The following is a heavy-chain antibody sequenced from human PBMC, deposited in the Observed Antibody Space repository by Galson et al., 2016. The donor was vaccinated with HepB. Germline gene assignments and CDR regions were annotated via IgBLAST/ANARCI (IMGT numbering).Heavy chain of an antibody. CDR3: ARDAGYHQIDD. Sequence: SLRLSCADSGFMFSTYWMTWVRQAPGKGLEWVANINQDGSEKYHVDSVKGRFTISKDNGKNSLFLQLNSLRAEDTAVYYCARDAGYHQIDDWGQGTLVTVS. CDR1: GFMFSTYW. D-gene: IGHD2-2*01. V-gene: IGHV3-7*03. J-gene: IGHJ4*02. CDR2: INQDGSEK.